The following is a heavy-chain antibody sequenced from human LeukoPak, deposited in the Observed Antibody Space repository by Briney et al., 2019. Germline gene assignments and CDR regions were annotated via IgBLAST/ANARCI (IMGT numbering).Heavy chain of an antibody. J-gene: IGHJ5*02. CDR3: TRDAVGWFDP. Sequence: SETLSLTCTVSGGSISSYYWSWIRQPPGKGLEWIGYIYYSGSANYNPSLKSRVTISVDTSKNQFSLKLSSVTAADTAVYYCTRDAVGWFDPWGQGTLVTVSS. V-gene: IGHV4-59*01. CDR1: GGSISSYY. CDR2: IYYSGSA.